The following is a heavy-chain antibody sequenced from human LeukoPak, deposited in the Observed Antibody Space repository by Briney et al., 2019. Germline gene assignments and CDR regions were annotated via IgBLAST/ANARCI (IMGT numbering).Heavy chain of an antibody. Sequence: GASVKVSCKASGYTFTGYHMHWVRQAPGQGLEWMGRINPNSGGTNYAQKFQGRVTMTRDTSISTAYMELSRLRSDDTAVYYCARDFPIVVVTGGDYWGQGTLVTVSS. V-gene: IGHV1-2*06. J-gene: IGHJ4*02. CDR3: ARDFPIVVVTGGDY. CDR1: GYTFTGYH. CDR2: INPNSGGT. D-gene: IGHD2-21*02.